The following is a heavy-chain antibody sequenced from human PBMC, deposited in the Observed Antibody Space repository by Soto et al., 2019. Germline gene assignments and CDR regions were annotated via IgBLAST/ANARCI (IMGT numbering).Heavy chain of an antibody. CDR1: GGTSSKYV. D-gene: IGHD6-6*01. J-gene: IGHJ4*02. CDR3: AGDYTSSYINDRPPSGSLDF. Sequence: GASGKVSCKASGGTSSKYVISWGRQAPGQGLEWMGGIIPMFGTPIYAQKFQGRVSITADASTSTAYLELSSLRSEDSAVYYCAGDYTSSYINDRPPSGSLDFWGLGPLVTVSS. CDR2: IIPMFGTP. V-gene: IGHV1-69*13.